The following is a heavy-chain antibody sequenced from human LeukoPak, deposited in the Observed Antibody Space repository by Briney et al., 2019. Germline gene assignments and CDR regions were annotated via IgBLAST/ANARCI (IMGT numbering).Heavy chain of an antibody. V-gene: IGHV3-23*01. Sequence: GGSLRLSCAASGFTFSRYAMSWVRQAPGKGLEWVSSIGGSGGTTYYADSVQGRFTISRDNSKSTLFLQMNSLRAEDTAIYYCATYRQVLLPFESWGQGTLVTVSS. CDR2: IGGSGGTT. J-gene: IGHJ4*02. D-gene: IGHD5-18*01. CDR1: GFTFSRYA. CDR3: ATYRQVLLPFES.